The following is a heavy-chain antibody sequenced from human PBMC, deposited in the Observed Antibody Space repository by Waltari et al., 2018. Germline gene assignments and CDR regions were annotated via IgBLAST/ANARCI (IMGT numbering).Heavy chain of an antibody. CDR1: GYPFTGYY. V-gene: IGHV1-2*02. J-gene: IGHJ4*02. CDR3: ARSRDGYNSEVDH. CDR2: INPNSRVP. D-gene: IGHD5-12*01. Sequence: QVLLVQSGAEVTKPGASVKVSCPASGYPFTGYYVHWVRQAPGQGLEWMGWINPNSRVPNYAQKFQGRVTMTTDSSITTAYMELSRLTSDDTAIYYCARSRDGYNSEVDHWGQGTLVTVSS.